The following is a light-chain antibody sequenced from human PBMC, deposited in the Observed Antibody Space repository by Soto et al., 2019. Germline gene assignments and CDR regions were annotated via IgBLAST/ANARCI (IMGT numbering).Light chain of an antibody. CDR1: RSISSW. J-gene: IGKJ5*01. V-gene: IGKV1-5*01. Sequence: DIPTSQCPSTLSASVEDRVTTSSRASRSISSWLAWYQQKPEKAPKLLIYDASSLESVVPSMCSGSSSRTEFTLTISSQSQDFVVSYYQQQNNCYSRTFGQGTLLEIK. CDR2: DAS. CDR3: QQNNCYSRT.